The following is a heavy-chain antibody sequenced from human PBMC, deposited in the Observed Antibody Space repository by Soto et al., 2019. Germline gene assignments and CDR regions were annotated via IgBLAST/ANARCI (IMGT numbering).Heavy chain of an antibody. CDR3: ARDRSSIAARPPLYGMDV. V-gene: IGHV4-31*03. CDR2: IYYSGST. Sequence: SGTLSLTCTVSGGSISSGGYYWSWIRQHPGKGLEWIGYIYYSGSTYYNPSLKSRVTISIDTSKNQFSLKLSSVTAADTAVYYCARDRSSIAARPPLYGMDVWGQGTTVTVSS. D-gene: IGHD6-6*01. J-gene: IGHJ6*02. CDR1: GGSISSGGYY.